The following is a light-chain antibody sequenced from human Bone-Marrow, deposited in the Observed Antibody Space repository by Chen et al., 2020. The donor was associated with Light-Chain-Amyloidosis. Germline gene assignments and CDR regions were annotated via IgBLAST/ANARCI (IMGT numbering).Light chain of an antibody. V-gene: IGLV3-25*03. Sequence: SYELTQPPSRSVSPGQTARTTCSGDDLPTKHASGYQQKPGQAPVLVIHRDTERPSGISERFSGSSSGTTAALTISGVQAEDEADYHCQSADSSGTYEVIFGGGTKLTVL. CDR3: QSADSSGTYEVI. J-gene: IGLJ2*01. CDR2: RDT. CDR1: DLPTKH.